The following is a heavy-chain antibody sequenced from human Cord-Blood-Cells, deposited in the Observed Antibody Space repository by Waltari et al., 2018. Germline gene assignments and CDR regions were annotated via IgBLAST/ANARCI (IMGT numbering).Heavy chain of an antibody. J-gene: IGHJ5*02. CDR1: GYTLTELS. Sequence: QVQLVQSGAEVKKPGASVKVSCKVSGYTLTELSMHWVRQAPGKGREWMGGVGPEDGETIYAQKFQGRVTMTEDTSTDTAYMELSSLRSEDTAVYYCATGALNSGSYWFDPWGQGTLVTVSS. V-gene: IGHV1-24*01. CDR2: VGPEDGET. CDR3: ATGALNSGSYWFDP. D-gene: IGHD1-26*01.